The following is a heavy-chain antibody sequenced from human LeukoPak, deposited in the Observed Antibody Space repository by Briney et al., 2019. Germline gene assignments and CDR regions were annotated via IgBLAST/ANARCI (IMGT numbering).Heavy chain of an antibody. J-gene: IGHJ5*02. V-gene: IGHV3-23*01. Sequence: GGSLRLSCEGSGFIFSSYAMTWVRQAPGKGLQWVSSSGSGESTHYADSMKGRFTISRDNSKNTLSLQMNSLRAEDTAVYFCAKGWEFRVVIPAAVSWGQGTLVTVSS. CDR1: GFIFSSYA. CDR2: SGSGEST. D-gene: IGHD3-3*01. CDR3: AKGWEFRVVIPAAVS.